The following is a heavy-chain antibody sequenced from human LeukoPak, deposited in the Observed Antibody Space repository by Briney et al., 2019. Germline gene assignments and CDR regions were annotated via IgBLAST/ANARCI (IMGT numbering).Heavy chain of an antibody. D-gene: IGHD3-22*01. CDR3: AREDYYDSSGYYDY. J-gene: IGHJ4*02. Sequence: ASVKVSCKASGYIFTGYYMHWVRQAPGQGLEWMGWINPNSGGTNYAQKFQGRVTMTRDTSISTAYMELSRLRSDDTAVYYCAREDYYDSSGYYDYWGQGTLVTVSS. CDR1: GYIFTGYY. V-gene: IGHV1-2*02. CDR2: INPNSGGT.